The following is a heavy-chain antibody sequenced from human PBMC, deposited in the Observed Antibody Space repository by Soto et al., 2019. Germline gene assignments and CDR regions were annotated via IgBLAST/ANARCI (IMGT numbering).Heavy chain of an antibody. V-gene: IGHV3-33*08. CDR1: GFTFNNYS. D-gene: IGHD3-22*01. J-gene: IGHJ4*02. CDR3: ARGREVVVVTGNYFDY. Sequence: PGGSLRLSCAASGFTFNNYSMNWVRQAPGKGLEWVAVIWYDGSNKYYADSVKGRFTISRDNSKNTLYLQMNSLRAEDTAVYYCARGREVVVVTGNYFDYWGQGTLVTVSS. CDR2: IWYDGSNK.